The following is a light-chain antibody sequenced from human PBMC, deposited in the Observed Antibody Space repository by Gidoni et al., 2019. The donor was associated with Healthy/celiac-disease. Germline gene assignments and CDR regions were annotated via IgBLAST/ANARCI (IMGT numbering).Light chain of an antibody. J-gene: IGKJ1*01. Sequence: DIQLTQSPSFLSASVGDRVTITCRASQGISSYLACYQQKQGKAPKLLIYAAATLQSGVPSRFSGSGSGTEFTLTITSLQPEDFATYYCQRLNSYPTWTFXQXTKVEIK. V-gene: IGKV1-9*01. CDR2: AAA. CDR1: QGISSY. CDR3: QRLNSYPTWT.